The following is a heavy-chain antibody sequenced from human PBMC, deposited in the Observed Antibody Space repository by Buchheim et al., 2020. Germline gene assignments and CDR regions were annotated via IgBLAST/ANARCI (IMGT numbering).Heavy chain of an antibody. D-gene: IGHD1-20*01. CDR2: IYWDDDK. CDR3: AHRRGGYNWDDASFDY. CDR1: GFSLSTSGVG. J-gene: IGHJ4*02. Sequence: QITLKESGPTLVNPTQTLTVTCTFSGFSLSTSGVGVGWIRQPPGKALELLALIYWDDDKRYSPSLKSRLTITKDTTKNKVGLTMTNMDPVDTATYYCAHRRGGYNWDDASFDYWGQGTL. V-gene: IGHV2-5*02.